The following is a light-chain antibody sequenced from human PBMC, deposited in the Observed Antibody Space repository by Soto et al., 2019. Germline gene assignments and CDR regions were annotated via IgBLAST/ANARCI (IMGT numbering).Light chain of an antibody. CDR3: CSYAVSSWV. CDR2: DVT. CDR1: SSDVGYYNY. J-gene: IGLJ3*02. V-gene: IGLV2-11*01. Sequence: QSVLTQPRSVSGSPGQSVTISCTGTSSDVGYYNYVYWYQQHPGKAPILMIYDVTKRPSGVPDRFSGSKSGNTASLTISGLQAEDEADYYCCSYAVSSWVFGGGTKLTVL.